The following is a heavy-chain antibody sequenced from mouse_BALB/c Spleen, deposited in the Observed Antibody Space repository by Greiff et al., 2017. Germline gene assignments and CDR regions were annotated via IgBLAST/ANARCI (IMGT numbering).Heavy chain of an antibody. CDR1: GFTFSDYY. CDR3: AREEIGTMDY. D-gene: IGHD2-14*01. CDR2: ISDGGSYT. V-gene: IGHV5-4*02. Sequence: EVKLVESGGGLVKPGGSLKLSCAASGFTFSDYYMYWVRQTPEKRLEWVATISDGGSYTYYPDSVKGRFTISRDNAKNNLYLQMSSLKSEDTAMYYCAREEIGTMDYWGQGTSVTVSS. J-gene: IGHJ4*01.